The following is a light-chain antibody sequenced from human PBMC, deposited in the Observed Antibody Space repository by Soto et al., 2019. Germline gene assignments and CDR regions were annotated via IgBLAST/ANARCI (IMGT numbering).Light chain of an antibody. Sequence: QSVLTQPPSTSATPGQRVTISCCGSSSNIGRNNVFWYQQVPGKAPKLLIYRNVQRPSGVPDRFSGSKSGTSASLAISGLRSDDEAHYYCAAWDDSLSGPVFGGGTKLTVL. CDR3: AAWDDSLSGPV. J-gene: IGLJ2*01. CDR2: RNV. V-gene: IGLV1-47*01. CDR1: SSNIGRNN.